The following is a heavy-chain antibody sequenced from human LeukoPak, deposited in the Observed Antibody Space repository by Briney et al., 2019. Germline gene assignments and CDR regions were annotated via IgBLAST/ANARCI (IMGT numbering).Heavy chain of an antibody. J-gene: IGHJ4*02. CDR1: RFTFSSFA. V-gene: IGHV3-7*04. CDR2: IKEDGSET. D-gene: IGHD3-10*01. CDR3: ARDLSGVRAYGY. Sequence: GGSLRLSCTASRFTFSSFAMSWIRQAPGKGLEWVAYIKEDGSETDYVASVKGRFTISRDNAKNSLYLQMNSLRAEDTAVYYCARDLSGVRAYGYWGQGTLVTVSS.